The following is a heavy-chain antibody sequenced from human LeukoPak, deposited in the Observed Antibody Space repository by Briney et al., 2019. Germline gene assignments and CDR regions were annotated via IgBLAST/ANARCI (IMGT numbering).Heavy chain of an antibody. CDR3: AKSLSGSYDY. J-gene: IGHJ4*02. CDR1: GFTFSSYG. V-gene: IGHV3-30*18. D-gene: IGHD1-26*01. CDR2: ISYDGSDK. Sequence: GRSLRLSCAASGFTFSSYGMRGVRQAPGKGLEWVAAISYDGSDKYYADSVKGRFTISGDNSKNTLYLQMNSLRAEDAAIYSCAKSLSGSYDYWGQGTLVTVSS.